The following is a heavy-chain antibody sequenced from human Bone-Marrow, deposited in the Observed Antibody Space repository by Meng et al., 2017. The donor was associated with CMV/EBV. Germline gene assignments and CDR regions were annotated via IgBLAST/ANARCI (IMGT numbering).Heavy chain of an antibody. D-gene: IGHD3-10*01. V-gene: IGHV3-30*02. J-gene: IGHJ4*02. Sequence: GESLKISCAASGFTFSSYGMHWVRQAPGKGLEWVAFIRYDGSNKYYADSVKGRFTISRDNSKNTLYLQMNSLRAEDTAVYYCARDRDGDFDYWGQGTLVTVSS. CDR2: IRYDGSNK. CDR3: ARDRDGDFDY. CDR1: GFTFSSYG.